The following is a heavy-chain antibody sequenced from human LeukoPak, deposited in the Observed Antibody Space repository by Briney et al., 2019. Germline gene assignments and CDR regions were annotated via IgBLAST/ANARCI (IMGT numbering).Heavy chain of an antibody. CDR2: MSPNSGNT. V-gene: IGHV1-8*01. CDR3: ARGYDSSGYYYVYYYYYGMDV. D-gene: IGHD3-22*01. Sequence: ASVKVSCKASGYTFTSYDINWVRQATGQGLEWMGWMSPNSGNTGYAQKFQGRVTMTRNTSISTAYMELSSLRSEDTAVYYCARGYDSSGYYYVYYYYYGMDVWGQGTTVTVSS. CDR1: GYTFTSYD. J-gene: IGHJ6*02.